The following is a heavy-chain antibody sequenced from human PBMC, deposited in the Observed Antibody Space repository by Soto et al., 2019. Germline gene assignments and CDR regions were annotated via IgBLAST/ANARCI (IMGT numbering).Heavy chain of an antibody. CDR2: ISAYNGNT. CDR3: ARDQVRYCSSTSCRRYYGMDV. D-gene: IGHD2-2*01. V-gene: IGHV1-18*01. CDR1: GHTFTSYG. J-gene: IGHJ6*02. Sequence: GASVKVSCKASGHTFTSYGISWVRQAPGQGLEWMGWISAYNGNTNYAQKLQGRVTMTTDTSTSTAYTELRSLRSDDTAVYYCARDQVRYCSSTSCRRYYGMDVWGQGTTVTVSS.